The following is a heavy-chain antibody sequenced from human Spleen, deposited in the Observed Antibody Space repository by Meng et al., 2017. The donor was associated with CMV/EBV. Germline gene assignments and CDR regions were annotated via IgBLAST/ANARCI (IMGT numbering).Heavy chain of an antibody. CDR3: AKLKYSSSWPNNWFDP. CDR2: IRYDGSNK. D-gene: IGHD6-13*01. Sequence: GGSLRLSCAASGFTFSSYGMHWVRQAPGKGLEWVAFIRYDGSNKYYADSVKGRFTISRDNSKNTLYLQMNSLRADDTAVYYCAKLKYSSSWPNNWFDPWGQGSLVTVSS. CDR1: GFTFSSYG. V-gene: IGHV3-30*02. J-gene: IGHJ5*02.